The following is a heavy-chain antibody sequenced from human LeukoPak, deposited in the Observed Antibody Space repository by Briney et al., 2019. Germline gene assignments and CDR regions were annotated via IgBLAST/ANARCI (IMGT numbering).Heavy chain of an antibody. J-gene: IGHJ5*02. V-gene: IGHV1-18*04. CDR1: GFRFTSFG. Sequence: ASVKVSCKASGFRFTSFGVSWVRQAPGQGLEWMGWISTYIGVTHYAEKFEDRVTMTIDTSTTTVYMELRNLRYDDTAVYYCARDSDYSGNGNGDWFDPWGQGTVVTVSS. CDR3: ARDSDYSGNGNGDWFDP. CDR2: ISTYIGVT. D-gene: IGHD4-11*01.